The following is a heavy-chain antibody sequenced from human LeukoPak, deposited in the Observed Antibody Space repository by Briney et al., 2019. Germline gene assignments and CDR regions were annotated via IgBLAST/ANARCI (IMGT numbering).Heavy chain of an antibody. J-gene: IGHJ4*02. CDR3: ASLVVVVVTASEIDY. D-gene: IGHD2-21*02. Sequence: WVRQPPGKGLEWIGSFHYSGSTYYNPSLKSRVTISGDTSKNQFSLKLRSVTAADTAVYYCASLVVVVVTASEIDYWGQGTLVTVSS. CDR2: FHYSGST. V-gene: IGHV4-39*01.